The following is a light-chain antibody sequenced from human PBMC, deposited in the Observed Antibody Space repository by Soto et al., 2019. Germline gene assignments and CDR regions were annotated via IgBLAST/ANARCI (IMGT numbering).Light chain of an antibody. CDR3: SSYTTSLTYV. CDR2: DVD. Sequence: QSALTQPASLSGSPGQSIIISCTGSSSDIGGYNFVSWYQQHPGKAPKLIMCDVDNWPSWVSNRFSGSKSGNTASLTISGLQAEDDADYYCSSYTTSLTYVFGTGTKLTVL. CDR1: SSDIGGYNF. J-gene: IGLJ1*01. V-gene: IGLV2-14*03.